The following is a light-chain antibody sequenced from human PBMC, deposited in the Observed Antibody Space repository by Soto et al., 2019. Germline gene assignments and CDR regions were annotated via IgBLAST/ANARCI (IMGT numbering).Light chain of an antibody. CDR3: QTWGTGPSV. Sequence: QPVLTQSPSASASLGASVRLTCTLRSGHSSYAIAWHQQQPEKGPRYLMKLNSDGSHSKGDGIPDRFSGSSSGAERYLTISSLQSEDEADYYCQTWGTGPSVFGGGTKLTVL. V-gene: IGLV4-69*01. CDR2: LNSDGSH. J-gene: IGLJ3*02. CDR1: SGHSSYA.